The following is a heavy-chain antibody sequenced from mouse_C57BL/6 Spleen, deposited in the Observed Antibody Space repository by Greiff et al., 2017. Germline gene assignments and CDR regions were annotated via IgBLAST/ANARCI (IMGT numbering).Heavy chain of an antibody. CDR1: GFNIKDYY. Sequence: VQLQQSGAELVKPGASVKLSCTASGFNIKDYYMHWVKQRTEQGLEWIGRIDPEDSETKYAPKFQGKATITADTSSNTAYLQLSSLTSEDTAVYYCARNDGYYGFYFDYWGQGTTLTVSS. V-gene: IGHV14-2*01. CDR2: IDPEDSET. D-gene: IGHD2-3*01. J-gene: IGHJ2*01. CDR3: ARNDGYYGFYFDY.